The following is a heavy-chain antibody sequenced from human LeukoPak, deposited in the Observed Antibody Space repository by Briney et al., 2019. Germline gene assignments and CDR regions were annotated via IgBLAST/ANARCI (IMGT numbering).Heavy chain of an antibody. J-gene: IGHJ3*02. D-gene: IGHD3-22*01. V-gene: IGHV4-61*02. CDR2: IYSSGST. Sequence: SETLSLTCTVSGGSISSGSYYWSWIRQPAGKGLEWIGRIYSSGSTNYNPSLKSRVTISVDTSKNQFSLKLDSVTAADTAVYYCAREAYYYDSSGYWDAFDIWGQGTMVTVSS. CDR1: GGSISSGSYY. CDR3: AREAYYYDSSGYWDAFDI.